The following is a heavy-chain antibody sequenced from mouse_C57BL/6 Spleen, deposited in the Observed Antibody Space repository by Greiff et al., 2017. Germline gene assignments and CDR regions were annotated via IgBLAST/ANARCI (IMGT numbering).Heavy chain of an antibody. CDR3: TRAPYGNDFDY. J-gene: IGHJ2*01. D-gene: IGHD2-1*01. CDR2: IDPETGGT. V-gene: IGHV1-15*01. Sequence: QVQLQQSGAELVRPGASVTLSCKASGYTFTDYEMHRVKQTPVHGLEWIGAIDPETGGTAYNQKFKGKAILTADKSSSTAYMELRSLTSEDSAVYYCTRAPYGNDFDYWGQGTTLTVSS. CDR1: GYTFTDYE.